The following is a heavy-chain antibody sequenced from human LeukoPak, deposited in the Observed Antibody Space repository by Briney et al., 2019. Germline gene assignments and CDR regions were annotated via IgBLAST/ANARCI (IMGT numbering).Heavy chain of an antibody. J-gene: IGHJ4*02. D-gene: IGHD3-10*01. CDR1: EFSFGNYA. V-gene: IGHV3-23*01. CDR2: ITSSGSGT. CDR3: AKKMGTGNFYIDY. Sequence: GGSLRLSCAASEFSFGNYAMSWVRQAPGKGLEWVSAITSSGSGTYYADSVKGRFTISRDNSKNTLYLQMNSLRAEDTAVYYCAKKMGTGNFYIDYWGQGTLVTVSS.